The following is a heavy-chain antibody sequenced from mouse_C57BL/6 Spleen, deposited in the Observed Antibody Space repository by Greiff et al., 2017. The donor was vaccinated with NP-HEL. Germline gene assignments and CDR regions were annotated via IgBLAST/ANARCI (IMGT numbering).Heavy chain of an antibody. CDR3: TGSSSYYYAMDY. D-gene: IGHD1-1*01. CDR2: IRLKSDNYAT. Sequence: EVKLVESGGGLVQPGGSMKLSCVASGFTFSNYWMNWVRQSPEKGLEWVAQIRLKSDNYATHYAESVKGRFTISRDDSKSSVYLQMNNLRAEDTGIYYCTGSSSYYYAMDYWGQGTSVTVSS. CDR1: GFTFSNYW. J-gene: IGHJ4*01. V-gene: IGHV6-3*01.